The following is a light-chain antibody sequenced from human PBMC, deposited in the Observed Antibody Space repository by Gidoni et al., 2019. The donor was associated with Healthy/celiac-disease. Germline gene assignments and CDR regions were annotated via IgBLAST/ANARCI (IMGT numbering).Light chain of an antibody. CDR1: SSNIGTNY. CDR3: AAWDDSLSAYV. CDR2: GNT. J-gene: IGLJ1*01. V-gene: IGLV1-47*01. Sequence: QSVLTQPPSASGTPGQRVTISCSGSSSNIGTNYVYWYQQLPGPAPQLLIYGNTQRPSGVPDRFSGSKSGTSASLAISGLRSEDEADYYCAAWDDSLSAYVFGTGTKVTVL.